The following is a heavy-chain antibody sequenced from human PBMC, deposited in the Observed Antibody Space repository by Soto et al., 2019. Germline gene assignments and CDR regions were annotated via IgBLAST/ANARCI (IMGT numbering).Heavy chain of an antibody. J-gene: IGHJ5*02. CDR1: GFTFSSYA. CDR3: ARGDTLYNWFDP. V-gene: IGHV3-23*01. CDR2: IGGSGGNT. Sequence: PGGSLRLSCAASGFTFSSYAMSWVRQAPGKGLEWVSSIGGSGGNTYYADSVKGRFTISRDNSKNTLFLQMNRLRAEDTAVYYCARGDTLYNWFDPWGQGTLVTVSS. D-gene: IGHD5-18*01.